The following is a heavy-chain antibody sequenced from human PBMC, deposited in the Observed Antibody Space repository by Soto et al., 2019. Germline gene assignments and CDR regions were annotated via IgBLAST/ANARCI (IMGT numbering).Heavy chain of an antibody. CDR1: GFTFSSYA. CDR2: ISAGAVAT. CDR3: AKARTSETAYDVFAF. J-gene: IGHJ3*01. Sequence: SLRLSCAASGFTFSSYAMSWVRQAPGKGLEWVSAISAGAVATNYADSVKGRFTISRDNAKNILCLQMNSLRAEDTAVYYCAKARTSETAYDVFAFWGQGTVVTVSS. V-gene: IGHV3-23*01. D-gene: IGHD2-21*02.